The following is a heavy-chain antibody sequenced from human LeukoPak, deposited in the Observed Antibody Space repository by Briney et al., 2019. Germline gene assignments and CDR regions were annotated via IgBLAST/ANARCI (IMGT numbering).Heavy chain of an antibody. CDR2: INSDGSST. CDR1: GFTFSSYW. Sequence: GGSLRLSCAASGFTFSSYWMHWVRQAPGKGLVWVSRINSDGSSTSYADSVKGRFTISRDSAKNTLYLQMNSLRAEDTAVYYCARASIKRLQQLAKGINFDYWGQGTLVTVSS. CDR3: ARASIKRLQQLAKGINFDY. V-gene: IGHV3-74*01. J-gene: IGHJ4*02. D-gene: IGHD6-13*01.